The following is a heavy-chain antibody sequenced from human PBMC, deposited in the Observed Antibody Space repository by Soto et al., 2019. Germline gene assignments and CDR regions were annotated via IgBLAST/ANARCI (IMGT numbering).Heavy chain of an antibody. CDR2: IWYDGSNK. J-gene: IGHJ4*02. V-gene: IGHV3-33*01. D-gene: IGHD3-9*01. Sequence: GGSLRLSCAASGFTFSSYGMHWVRQAPGKGLEWVAVIWYDGSNKYYADSVKGRFTISRDNSKNTLYLQMNSLRAEDTAVYYCARDLSLYDILTGYLPVDYWGQGTLVTVSS. CDR1: GFTFSSYG. CDR3: ARDLSLYDILTGYLPVDY.